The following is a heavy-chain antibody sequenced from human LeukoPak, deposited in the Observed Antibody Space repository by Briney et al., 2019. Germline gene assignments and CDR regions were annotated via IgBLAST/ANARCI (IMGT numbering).Heavy chain of an antibody. CDR1: TYISSDFG. J-gene: IGHJ6*03. D-gene: IGHD3-16*02. CDR2: VSGDNGQT. CDR3: ARVYLYTTGWSAAYYYFMDV. V-gene: IGHV1-18*01. Sequence: ASVKVSCKASTYISSDFGISWVRLAPGGGLEWMGWVSGDNGQTNYGHKFYGRVTMTMETSTNTASMELRGLRSDDTANYYCARVYLYTTGWSAAYYYFMDVWGKGTTVIVSS.